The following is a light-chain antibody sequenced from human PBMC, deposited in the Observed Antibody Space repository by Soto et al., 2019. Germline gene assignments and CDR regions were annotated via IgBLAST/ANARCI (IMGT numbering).Light chain of an antibody. CDR1: QSVSNNY. J-gene: IGKJ1*01. CDR2: GAS. CDR3: QQYGSSGT. Sequence: IVMTQSPGTLYLSPGERATLSCRASQSVSNNYLAWYQQKPGQAPRLLIYGASNRATGIPDRFSGSGSGTDFTLTSSRLEPEDFAVYYCQQYGSSGTFGQGTKVDIK. V-gene: IGKV3-20*01.